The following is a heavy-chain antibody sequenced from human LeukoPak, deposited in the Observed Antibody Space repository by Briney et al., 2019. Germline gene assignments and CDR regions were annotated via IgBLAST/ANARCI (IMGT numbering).Heavy chain of an antibody. V-gene: IGHV3-64D*09. J-gene: IGHJ4*02. Sequence: GGSLRLSCSASGFIYSAYAMYWLRQAPGKGLEYVSGISNNGGSSFYADSVKGRFTISRDNSKNTLYLQMSSLSAEDTAAYYCVKITSVTGGDCWGQGTRLTVSS. CDR2: ISNNGGSS. CDR1: GFIYSAYA. D-gene: IGHD1-1*01. CDR3: VKITSVTGGDC.